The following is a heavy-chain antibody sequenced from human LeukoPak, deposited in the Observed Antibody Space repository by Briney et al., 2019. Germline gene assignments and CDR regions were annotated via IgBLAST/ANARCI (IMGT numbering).Heavy chain of an antibody. CDR1: GASVSSYY. V-gene: IGHV4-4*07. D-gene: IGHD3-10*01. Sequence: PSETLSLTCTVSGASVSSYYWSWIRQPAGKGLEWIGRLYSSGSTKYNPSFSSRVTVSMDTSKNQFSLNLRSVTAADTAVYYCARDAFNYGSGEDDWFDPWGQGTLVTVSS. CDR3: ARDAFNYGSGEDDWFDP. J-gene: IGHJ5*02. CDR2: LYSSGST.